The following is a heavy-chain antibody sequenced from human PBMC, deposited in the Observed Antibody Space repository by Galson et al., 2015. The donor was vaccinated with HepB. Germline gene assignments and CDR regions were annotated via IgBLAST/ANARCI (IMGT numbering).Heavy chain of an antibody. CDR1: GGSFSDYY. J-gene: IGHJ3*02. CDR3: ARVPQRWLQSRAFDI. CDR2: INHSGRT. D-gene: IGHD5-24*01. V-gene: IGHV4-34*01. Sequence: SETLSLTCAVYGGSFSDYYWSWIRQPPGKGLQWVGEINHSGRTKYNASLKSRATLSVDTSKNQFSLKLNSVTAADTAVYYCARVPQRWLQSRAFDIWGQGTLVTVSS.